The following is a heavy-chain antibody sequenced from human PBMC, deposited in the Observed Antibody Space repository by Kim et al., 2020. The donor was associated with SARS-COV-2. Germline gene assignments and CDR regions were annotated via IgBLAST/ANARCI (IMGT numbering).Heavy chain of an antibody. CDR1: GYSISSGYY. CDR3: ARAVGGLYCSGGSCPSGDY. J-gene: IGHJ4*02. V-gene: IGHV4-38-2*02. D-gene: IGHD2-15*01. Sequence: SETLSLTCTVSGYSISSGYYWGWIRQPPGKGLEWIGSIYHSGSTYYNPSLKSRVTISVDTSKNQFSLKLSSVTAADTAVYYCARAVGGLYCSGGSCPSGDYWGQGTLVTVSS. CDR2: IYHSGST.